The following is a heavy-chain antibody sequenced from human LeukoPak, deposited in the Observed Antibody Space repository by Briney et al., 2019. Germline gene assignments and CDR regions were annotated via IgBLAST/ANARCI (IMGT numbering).Heavy chain of an antibody. Sequence: PGRSLRLSCAASGSISRYSFSSYGMHWVRQAPGKGLEWVALIWYDGSNSEYADSVKGRFTISRDNSKNTVHLQMNNLRAVDTGVHYCAKDYGTEATAAQVRAPYFDYWGQGTLVTVSA. CDR3: AKDYGTEATAAQVRAPYFDY. J-gene: IGHJ4*02. D-gene: IGHD6-25*01. CDR2: IWYDGSNS. V-gene: IGHV3-33*06. CDR1: GSISRYSFSSYG.